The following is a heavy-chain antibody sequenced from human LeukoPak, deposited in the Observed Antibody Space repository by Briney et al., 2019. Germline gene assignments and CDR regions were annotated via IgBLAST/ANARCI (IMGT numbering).Heavy chain of an antibody. CDR1: GGSFSGYY. D-gene: IGHD2-2*01. J-gene: IGHJ4*02. CDR2: INHSGST. Sequence: SETLSLTCAAYGGSFSGYYWSWIRQPPGKGLEWIGEINHSGSTNYNPSLKSRVAISVDTSKNQFSLKLSSVTAADTAVYYCARGGGYCSSASCYWAGWGQGTLVIVSS. CDR3: ARGGGYCSSASCYWAG. V-gene: IGHV4-34*01.